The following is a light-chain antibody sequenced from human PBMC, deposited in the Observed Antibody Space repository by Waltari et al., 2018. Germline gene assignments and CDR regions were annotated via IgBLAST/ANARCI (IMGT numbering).Light chain of an antibody. J-gene: IGKJ2*01. CDR2: DAS. Sequence: EIVLTQSAASPSLSPGETDTLPCRASQSVGTYLAWDQQKPGQAPRLLIYDASNRATGIPDRFRGSGSGTDFTLTISSLEPEDFALYYCQQRSSWTPHTFGQGARLEIK. CDR3: QQRSSWTPHT. CDR1: QSVGTY. V-gene: IGKV3-11*01.